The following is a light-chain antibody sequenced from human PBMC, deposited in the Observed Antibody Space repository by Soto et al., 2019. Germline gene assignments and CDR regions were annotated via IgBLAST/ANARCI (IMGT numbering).Light chain of an antibody. Sequence: QSVVTQPDSVSGSPGQPVTISSTGTSSDVGGYNYVSWYQQHPGKAPKLMIYDVSNRPSGVSNRFSGSKSGNTASLTISGLQAEDEADYYCSSYTSSSTLLYVFGTGTKVTVL. J-gene: IGLJ1*01. V-gene: IGLV2-14*01. CDR3: SSYTSSSTLLYV. CDR1: SSDVGGYNY. CDR2: DVS.